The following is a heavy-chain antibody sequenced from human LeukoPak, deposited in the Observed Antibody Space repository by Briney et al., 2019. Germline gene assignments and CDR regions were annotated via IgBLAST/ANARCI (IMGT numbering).Heavy chain of an antibody. V-gene: IGHV3-9*01. CDR3: AKDATRIRIFGDAFDI. J-gene: IGHJ3*02. CDR2: IHWNSGRT. Sequence: PGRSLRLSCAASGFTFDDYAMHWVRLVPRKGLEWVSGIHWNSGRTGYADSVKGRFIISRDNAKDSLYLQMNSLRAEDTALYYCAKDATRIRIFGDAFDIWGRGTMVTVSS. CDR1: GFTFDDYA. D-gene: IGHD3-3*01.